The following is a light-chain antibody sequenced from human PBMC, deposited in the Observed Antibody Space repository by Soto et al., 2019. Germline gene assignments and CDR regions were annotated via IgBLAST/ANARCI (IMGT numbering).Light chain of an antibody. CDR2: NVS. J-gene: IGLJ2*01. V-gene: IGLV2-14*01. CDR3: ASFTSRTTLV. Sequence: QSVLTQPASVSGSPGQSITISCTGTSSNVGGYDYVSWYQQHPGKAPKLMIHNVSNRPSGVSNRFSGSKSGNTASLTISGLQAEDEADYYCASFTSRTTLVFGGGTKVTVL. CDR1: SSNVGGYDY.